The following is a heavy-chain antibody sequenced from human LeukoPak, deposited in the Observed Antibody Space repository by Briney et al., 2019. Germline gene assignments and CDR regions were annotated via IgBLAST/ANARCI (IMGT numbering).Heavy chain of an antibody. CDR1: GFCFSSFA. CDR3: AKASCVSNTTAVW. CDR2: IRGNGGT. J-gene: IGHJ4*02. D-gene: IGHD1-14*01. V-gene: IGHV3-23*01. Sequence: GGSLRLSCAASGFCFSSFAMSWVRQGPATGLEWVSSIRGNGGTFYADSVKGRFTLSTDNSRNKVYFQLNNLSAADTAVYYCAKASCVSNTTAVWGDQGTLATVS.